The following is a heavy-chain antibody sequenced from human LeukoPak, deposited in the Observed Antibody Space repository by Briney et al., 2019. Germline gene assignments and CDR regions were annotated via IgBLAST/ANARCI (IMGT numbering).Heavy chain of an antibody. CDR2: ISVTGNVT. V-gene: IGHV3-23*01. CDR3: VKDRIRGDSF. CDR1: GFTFSSFA. D-gene: IGHD3-16*01. Sequence: GGPLRLSCAASGFTFSSFAMTWVRQAPGRRLEWVSGISVTGNVTYYIDSVKGRFTISRDDSKSVLYLQMDSLRADDTAVYYCVKDRIRGDSFWGQGTLVSVSS. J-gene: IGHJ4*02.